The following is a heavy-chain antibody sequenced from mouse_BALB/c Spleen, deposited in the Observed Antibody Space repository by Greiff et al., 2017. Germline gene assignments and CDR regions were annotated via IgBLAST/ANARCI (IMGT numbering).Heavy chain of an antibody. CDR3: ARLLYDYYAMDY. V-gene: IGHV5-6*01. J-gene: IGHJ4*01. D-gene: IGHD2-3*01. CDR1: GFTFSSYG. CDR2: ISSGGSYT. Sequence: EVQLVESGGDLVKPGGSLKLSCAASGFTFSSYGMSWVRQTPDKRLEWVATISSGGSYTYYPDSVKGRFTISRDNAKNTLYLQMSSLKSEDTAMYYCARLLYDYYAMDYWGQGTSVTVSS.